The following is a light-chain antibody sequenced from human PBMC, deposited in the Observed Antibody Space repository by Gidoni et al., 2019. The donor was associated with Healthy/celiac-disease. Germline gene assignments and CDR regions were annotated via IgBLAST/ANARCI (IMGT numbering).Light chain of an antibody. CDR3: QVWDSSSDHP. V-gene: IGLV3-21*02. CDR1: NIGSKS. J-gene: IGLJ2*01. CDR2: DDS. Sequence: SYVLTQPPSVSVAPGQTARITCGGSNIGSKSVHWYQQKPGQAPVLVVYDDSDRPVGIPERFSGSNSGNTATLTISRVEAGDEADYYCQVWDSSSDHPFGGGTKLTVL.